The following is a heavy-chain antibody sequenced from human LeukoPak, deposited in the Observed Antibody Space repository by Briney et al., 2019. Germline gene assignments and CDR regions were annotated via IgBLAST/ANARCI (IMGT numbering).Heavy chain of an antibody. CDR1: GGSFRSSSYY. J-gene: IGHJ4*02. CDR3: ARDYYDSSGEIDY. CDR2: IYYSGST. Sequence: SETLSLTCTVSGGSFRSSSYYWGWIRQTPGKGLEWIGCIYYSGSTYYNPSLKSRVTISVDTSENQFSLKLSSVTAADTAVYYCARDYYDSSGEIDYWGQGTLVTVSS. V-gene: IGHV4-39*02. D-gene: IGHD3-22*01.